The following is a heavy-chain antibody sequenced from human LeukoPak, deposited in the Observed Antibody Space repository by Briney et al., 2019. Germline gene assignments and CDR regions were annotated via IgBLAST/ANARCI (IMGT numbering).Heavy chain of an antibody. V-gene: IGHV1-2*02. Sequence: ASVKVSCKASGYTFTGYYMHWVRQAPGQGLEWMGWINPNSGGTNYAQKFQGRVTMTEDTSTDTAYMELSSLRSEDTAVYYCATLAVAVYNDYWGQGTLVTVSS. CDR2: INPNSGGT. J-gene: IGHJ4*02. CDR3: ATLAVAVYNDY. D-gene: IGHD6-19*01. CDR1: GYTFTGYY.